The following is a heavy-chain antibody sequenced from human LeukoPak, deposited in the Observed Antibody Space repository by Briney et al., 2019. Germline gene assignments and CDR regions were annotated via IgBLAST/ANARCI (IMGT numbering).Heavy chain of an antibody. CDR3: ARVYCSGGSCTSKRFDY. CDR1: GGSIRGYY. J-gene: IGHJ4*02. Sequence: PSETLSLTCTVPGGSIRGYYWSWIRQPPGKGREGIGNIYYSGTTNYNPSLKSRVTISVHTSKNQFSLKLSSVTAADTAVYYCARVYCSGGSCTSKRFDYWGQGTLVTVSS. V-gene: IGHV4-59*12. CDR2: IYYSGTT. D-gene: IGHD2-15*01.